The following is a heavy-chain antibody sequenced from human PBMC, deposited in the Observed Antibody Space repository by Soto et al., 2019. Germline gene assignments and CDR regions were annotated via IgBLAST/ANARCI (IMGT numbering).Heavy chain of an antibody. CDR2: IYYSGST. J-gene: IGHJ6*02. D-gene: IGHD3-10*01. CDR1: GGSVSSGDYF. CDR3: ARSPNYYYYGFDV. V-gene: IGHV4-61*08. Sequence: SLTCTVSGGSVSSGDYFWSWLRQSPGKRLEWIAYIYYSGSTNYNPSLKSRATISVDTSKSQVSLTLTSMTAADAAVYYCARSPNYYYYGFDVWGQGTTVTVSS.